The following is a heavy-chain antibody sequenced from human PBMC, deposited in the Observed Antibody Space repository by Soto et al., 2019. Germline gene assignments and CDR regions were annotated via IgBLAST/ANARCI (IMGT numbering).Heavy chain of an antibody. V-gene: IGHV5-10-1*01. CDR1: GYSFTSYW. J-gene: IGHJ3*02. D-gene: IGHD6-13*01. Sequence: GESLKISCKGSGYSFTSYWISWVRQMPGKGLEWMGRIDPSDSYTNYSPSFQGHVTISADKSISTAYLQWSSLKASDTAMYYCARHITDRYSSSSNAFDIWGQGTMVTVSS. CDR2: IDPSDSYT. CDR3: ARHITDRYSSSSNAFDI.